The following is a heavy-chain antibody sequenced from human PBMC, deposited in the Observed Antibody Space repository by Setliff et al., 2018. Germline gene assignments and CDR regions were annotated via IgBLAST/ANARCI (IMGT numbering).Heavy chain of an antibody. CDR1: GDSIRSSRYY. CDR2: IFYTGTT. CDR3: ARDYQGGWFAP. D-gene: IGHD3-16*01. J-gene: IGHJ5*02. Sequence: KTSETLSLTCTVSGDSIRSSRYYWGWIRQPPGKGLEWIGYIFYTGTTKYNPSLRSRVTMSLDTSRNQFSLRLNSVTATDTAVYYCARDYQGGWFAPWGQGIMVTVSS. V-gene: IGHV4-61*01.